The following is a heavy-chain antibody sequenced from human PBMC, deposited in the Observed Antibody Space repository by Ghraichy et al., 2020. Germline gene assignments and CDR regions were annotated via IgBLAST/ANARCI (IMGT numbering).Heavy chain of an antibody. J-gene: IGHJ4*02. CDR3: ARDSGTSWHDY. CDR1: GGSISTNNW. V-gene: IGHV4-4*02. Sequence: SETLSLTCAVSGGSISTNNWWDWFRQSPGKGLEWIGEIHPTGTTNYNPSLKSRVLISLDKSKNQFSLNLNSVTAADTARYYCARDSGTSWHDYWGRGTLVIVSS. CDR2: IHPTGTT. D-gene: IGHD1-1*01.